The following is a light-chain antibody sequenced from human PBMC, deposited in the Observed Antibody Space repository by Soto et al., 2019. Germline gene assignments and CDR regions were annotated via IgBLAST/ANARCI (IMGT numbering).Light chain of an antibody. CDR1: RSVRSF. Sequence: DIVLTQSPATLSLSPGERATLSCRASRSVRSFLAWYQQKPGQAPRLLIYDASNRATGIPARFSGSGSGTDLPLTIISLEPEDFAVYYCQQYNNWRTFGQGTKVDIK. CDR3: QQYNNWRT. CDR2: DAS. V-gene: IGKV3-11*01. J-gene: IGKJ1*01.